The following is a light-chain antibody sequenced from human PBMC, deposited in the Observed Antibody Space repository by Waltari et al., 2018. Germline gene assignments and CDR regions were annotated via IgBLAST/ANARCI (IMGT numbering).Light chain of an antibody. V-gene: IGKV1-8*01. Sequence: AIRITQSPSSLSASTGHRVTIPFRASQGISSYLAWYQQKPGKAPKVLIYAASTLQSGVPSRFSGSGSGTDFTLTISCLQSEDFAIYYCQQYYSNPATFGQGTKVEIK. J-gene: IGKJ1*01. CDR3: QQYYSNPAT. CDR1: QGISSY. CDR2: AAS.